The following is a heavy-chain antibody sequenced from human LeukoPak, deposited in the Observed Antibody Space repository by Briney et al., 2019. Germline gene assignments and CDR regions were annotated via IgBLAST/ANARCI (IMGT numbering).Heavy chain of an antibody. D-gene: IGHD3-16*01. Sequence: ASVKVSCKTSRYTFTGYYMHWVRQAPGQGLEWMGWINPNSGGRNYAQKFQGRVTMTGDTSTSTAYMELSSLTSDDTAVYYCARDYVHYYYMDVWGKGTTVTVSS. J-gene: IGHJ6*03. CDR2: INPNSGGR. CDR1: RYTFTGYY. CDR3: ARDYVHYYYMDV. V-gene: IGHV1-2*02.